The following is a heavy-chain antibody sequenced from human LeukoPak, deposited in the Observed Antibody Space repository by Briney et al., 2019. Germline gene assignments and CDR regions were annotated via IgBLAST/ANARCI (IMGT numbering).Heavy chain of an antibody. Sequence: GGSLRLSCAASGFTFSKYAMSWVRQAPGKGLEWVSGISALGGSTYYADSVKGRFTISRDSSKSTLYVQMNSLRAEDTAVYYCAKDRGSSDYGISVRGRNCFDPWGQGTLVTVSS. CDR3: AKDRGSSDYGISVRGRNCFDP. V-gene: IGHV3-23*01. D-gene: IGHD5-12*01. CDR1: GFTFSKYA. J-gene: IGHJ5*02. CDR2: ISALGGST.